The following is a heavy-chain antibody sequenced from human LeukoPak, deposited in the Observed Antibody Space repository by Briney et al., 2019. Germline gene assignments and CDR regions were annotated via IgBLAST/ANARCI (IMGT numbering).Heavy chain of an antibody. CDR1: GGTFSSYA. J-gene: IGHJ5*02. CDR3: ASQYCSSTSCSPPP. Sequence: SVKVSCKASGGTFSSYAISWVRQAPGQGLEWMGRIIPILGIANYAQKFQGRVTITADKSTSTAYTELSSLRSEDTAVYYCASQYCSSTSCSPPPWGQGTLVTVSS. D-gene: IGHD2-2*01. V-gene: IGHV1-69*04. CDR2: IIPILGIA.